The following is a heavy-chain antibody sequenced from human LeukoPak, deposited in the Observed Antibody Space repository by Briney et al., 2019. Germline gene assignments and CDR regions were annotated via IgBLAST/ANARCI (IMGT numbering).Heavy chain of an antibody. CDR1: GFTFDDYA. J-gene: IGHJ3*02. D-gene: IGHD3-22*01. Sequence: GRSLRLSCVVFGFTFDDYAMHWVRQAPGKGLEWVSGISWNSGSIGYADSVKGRFTISRDNAKNSLYLQMNSLRAEDTALYYCAKDLESYYDSSGYHAFDIWGQGTMVTVSS. CDR3: AKDLESYYDSSGYHAFDI. V-gene: IGHV3-9*01. CDR2: ISWNSGSI.